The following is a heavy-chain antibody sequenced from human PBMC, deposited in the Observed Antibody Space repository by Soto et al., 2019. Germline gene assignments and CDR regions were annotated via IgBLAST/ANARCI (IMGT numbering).Heavy chain of an antibody. Sequence: GGSLRLSCTASGFSFSNSGIQWVRQTPGKGLEWVALISFDGDKYYVDSVRGRFTISRDNPTNTVYLQMNRLRPEDTGVYYCARDYAREWCQFWGQGTLVTVSS. D-gene: IGHD3-3*01. CDR1: GFSFSNSG. V-gene: IGHV3-30*03. CDR3: ARDYAREWCQF. J-gene: IGHJ4*02. CDR2: ISFDGDK.